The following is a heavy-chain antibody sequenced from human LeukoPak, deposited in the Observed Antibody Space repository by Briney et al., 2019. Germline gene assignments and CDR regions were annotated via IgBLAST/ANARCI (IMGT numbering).Heavy chain of an antibody. J-gene: IGHJ4*02. D-gene: IGHD6-13*01. CDR1: GFTFSSYG. V-gene: IGHV3-30*02. Sequence: PGGSLRLSCAAPGFTFSSYGMHWVRQAPGKGLEWVAFIRFDGRNIYYADSVKGRFTISRDNSKNTLYLQMNSLRGEDTAVYYCAKAVGYSSSYLGYWGQGTLVTVSS. CDR3: AKAVGYSSSYLGY. CDR2: IRFDGRNI.